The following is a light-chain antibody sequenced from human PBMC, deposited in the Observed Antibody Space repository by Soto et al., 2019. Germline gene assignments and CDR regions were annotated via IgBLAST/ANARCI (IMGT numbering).Light chain of an antibody. CDR3: CSYAGSSFYV. CDR2: EGS. V-gene: IGLV2-23*01. Sequence: QSVLTQAASVSGSPGQSITISCTGTSSDVGSYNLVSWYQQHPGKAPKLMIYEGSKRPSGVSNRFSGSKSGNTASLTTSGLQAEDEADYYCCSYAGSSFYVFGTGTKVTVL. CDR1: SSDVGSYNL. J-gene: IGLJ1*01.